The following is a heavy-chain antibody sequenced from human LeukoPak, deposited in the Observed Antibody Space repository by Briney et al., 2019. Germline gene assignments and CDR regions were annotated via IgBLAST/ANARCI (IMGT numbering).Heavy chain of an antibody. D-gene: IGHD2-21*02. Sequence: PGGSLRLSCAASGFDFNDFAMTWVRQAPGKGLEWVSSMSGSGDTTEYAASVKGRFTISRDNAKKTLYLEMNSLRVEDTAVYYCARDCGGDCYHYYYHGMDVWGQGTTVTVSS. J-gene: IGHJ6*02. V-gene: IGHV3-23*01. CDR1: GFDFNDFA. CDR3: ARDCGGDCYHYYYHGMDV. CDR2: MSGSGDTT.